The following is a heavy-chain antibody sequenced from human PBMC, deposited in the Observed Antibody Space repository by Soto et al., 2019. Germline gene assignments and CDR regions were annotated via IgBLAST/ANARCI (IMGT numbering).Heavy chain of an antibody. D-gene: IGHD5-18*01. V-gene: IGHV3-30*18. CDR3: AKDLGDLYSYGFPYGMDV. J-gene: IGHJ6*02. CDR2: ISYDGSNK. Sequence: GGSLRLSCAASGFTFSSYGMHWVRQAPGKGLEWVAVISYDGSNKYYADSVKGRFTISRDNSKNTLYLQMNSLRAEDTAVYYCAKDLGDLYSYGFPYGMDVWGQGTTVTVSS. CDR1: GFTFSSYG.